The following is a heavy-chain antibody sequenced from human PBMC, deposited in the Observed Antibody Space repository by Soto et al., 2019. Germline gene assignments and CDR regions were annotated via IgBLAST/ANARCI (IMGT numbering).Heavy chain of an antibody. D-gene: IGHD4-17*01. CDR2: IDQNGVI. Sequence: SETLSLTCGIKGASVSGFYWSWIRQPPGKALEFLGEIDQNGVIRYNPSLKSRVSISVDASKNQFSLRLSSMTAADTGVYYCVRFYGDYVNGVKRRYFDFWGQGTLVTVSS. J-gene: IGHJ4*02. CDR3: VRFYGDYVNGVKRRYFDF. CDR1: GASVSGFY. V-gene: IGHV4-34*01.